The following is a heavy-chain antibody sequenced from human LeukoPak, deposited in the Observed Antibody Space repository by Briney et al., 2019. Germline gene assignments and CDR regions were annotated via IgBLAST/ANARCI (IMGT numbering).Heavy chain of an antibody. D-gene: IGHD2-2*01. CDR2: INHSGST. J-gene: IGHJ6*03. V-gene: IGHV4-34*01. CDR3: ARGRLFTPVIRYTSTVVVPAAMRSYYYYMDV. CDR1: GGSFSGYY. Sequence: SESLSLTCAVYGGSFSGYYWSWIRQPPGKGLEWIGEINHSGSTNYNPSLKSRVTISVDTSKNQFSLKLSSVTAADTAVYYCARGRLFTPVIRYTSTVVVPAAMRSYYYYMDVWGKGTTVSVSS.